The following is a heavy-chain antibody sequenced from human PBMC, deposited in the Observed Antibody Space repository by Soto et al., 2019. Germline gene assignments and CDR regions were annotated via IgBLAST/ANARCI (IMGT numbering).Heavy chain of an antibody. D-gene: IGHD2-15*01. V-gene: IGHV3-53*05. CDR2: IYSGGST. J-gene: IGHJ6*03. CDR3: ARGIGSYYYMDG. Sequence: GGSLRLSCAASGFTVSSNYMSWVRQAPGKGLEWVSVIYSGGSTYYAGSVKGRFTISRENARNSLYLQMNSLRTGDTAVYYCARGIGSYYYMDGWGKGTTVTVAS. CDR1: GFTVSSNY.